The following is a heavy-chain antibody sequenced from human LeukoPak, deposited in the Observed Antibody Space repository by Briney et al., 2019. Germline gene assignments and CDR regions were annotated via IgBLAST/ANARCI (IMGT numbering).Heavy chain of an antibody. CDR3: AALGFGDFSASDN. D-gene: IGHD3-10*01. J-gene: IGHJ4*02. Sequence: GGSLRLSCAASGFSFNDAWMDWVRQVPGKGLEWVGRIKSKVYSAIADYAAPVMGRFTISRDDSKSTLYLQMNSLKIEDTAVYYCAALGFGDFSASDNWGQGTLVTVSS. CDR1: GFSFNDAW. V-gene: IGHV3-15*01. CDR2: IKSKVYSAIA.